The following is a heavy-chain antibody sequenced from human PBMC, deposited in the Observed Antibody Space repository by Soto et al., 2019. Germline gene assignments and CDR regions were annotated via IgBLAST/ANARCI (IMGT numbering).Heavy chain of an antibody. Sequence: PWGSLRLSCAASGFTFISYGMHLVRHSPFKWLEWVAVISYDGSNKYYADSVKGRFTISRDNSKNTLYLQMNSLRAEDTAVYYCAKDLRYCSSTSCFPYNWFDPWGQGTLVTVSS. CDR1: GFTFISYG. V-gene: IGHV3-30*18. D-gene: IGHD2-2*01. J-gene: IGHJ5*02. CDR3: AKDLRYCSSTSCFPYNWFDP. CDR2: ISYDGSNK.